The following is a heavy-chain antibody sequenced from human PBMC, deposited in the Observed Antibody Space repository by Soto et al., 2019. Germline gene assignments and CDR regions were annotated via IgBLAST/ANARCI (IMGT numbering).Heavy chain of an antibody. J-gene: IGHJ6*02. Sequence: KPSETLSLTCAVYGGSFSGYYWSGIRQPPGKGLEWIGEINHSGSTNYNPSLKSRVTISVDTSKNQFSLKLSSVTAADTAVYYCARADSNYYGMDVWGQGTTVTVSS. CDR2: INHSGST. CDR1: GGSFSGYY. V-gene: IGHV4-34*01. D-gene: IGHD6-13*01. CDR3: ARADSNYYGMDV.